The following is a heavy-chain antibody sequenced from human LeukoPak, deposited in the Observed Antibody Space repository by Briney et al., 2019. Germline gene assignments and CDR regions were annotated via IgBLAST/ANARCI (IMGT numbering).Heavy chain of an antibody. Sequence: PGGSLRLSCAASGFTFSSYSMNWVRQAPGKGLEWVSSISSSSSYIYYADSVKGRFTISRDNAKNSLYLQMNSLGAEDTAVYYCARARGIVVVPAANDYWGQGTLVTVSS. D-gene: IGHD2-2*01. J-gene: IGHJ4*02. CDR3: ARARGIVVVPAANDY. CDR2: ISSSSSYI. CDR1: GFTFSSYS. V-gene: IGHV3-21*01.